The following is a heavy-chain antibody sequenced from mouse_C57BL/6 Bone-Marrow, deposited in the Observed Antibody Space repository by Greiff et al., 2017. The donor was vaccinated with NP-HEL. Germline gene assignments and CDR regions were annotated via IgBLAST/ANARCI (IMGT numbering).Heavy chain of an antibody. J-gene: IGHJ2*01. D-gene: IGHD4-1*01. V-gene: IGHV5-4*01. Sequence: EVHLVESGGGLVKPGGSLKLSCAASGFTFSSYAMSWVRQTPEKRLEWVATISDGGSYTYYPDNVKGRFTISRDNAKNNLYLQMSHLKSEDTAMYYCARELGTVDYWGQGTTLTVSS. CDR3: ARELGTVDY. CDR1: GFTFSSYA. CDR2: ISDGGSYT.